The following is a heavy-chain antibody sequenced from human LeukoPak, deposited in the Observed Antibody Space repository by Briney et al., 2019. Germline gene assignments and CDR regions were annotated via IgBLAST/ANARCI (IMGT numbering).Heavy chain of an antibody. J-gene: IGHJ6*02. D-gene: IGHD2-8*01. CDR1: GYSFTSYW. CDR3: ATAMLIDYYGMDV. V-gene: IGHV5-51*01. CDR2: IYPGDSDT. Sequence: GESLKISCKGSGYSFTSYWIGWVRQMPGKGVEWMGIIYPGDSDTRYSPSFQGQVTISADKSIGTAYLQWSSLKASDTAMYYCATAMLIDYYGMDVWGQGTTVTVSS.